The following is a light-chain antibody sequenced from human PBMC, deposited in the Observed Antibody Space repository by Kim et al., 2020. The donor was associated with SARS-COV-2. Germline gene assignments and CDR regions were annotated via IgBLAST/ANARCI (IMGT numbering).Light chain of an antibody. CDR1: QSIATS. CDR3: QQSYTRPLT. CDR2: ATS. J-gene: IGKJ4*01. Sequence: DIQLTQSPPSLSASLGDRVTITCRASQSIATSLNWYQQKHGTTPNLLIYATSNLEGGVPSRFSGSGSGTDFTLTISSLHPEDFATYYCQQSYTRPLTFGGGTKVDIK. V-gene: IGKV1-39*01.